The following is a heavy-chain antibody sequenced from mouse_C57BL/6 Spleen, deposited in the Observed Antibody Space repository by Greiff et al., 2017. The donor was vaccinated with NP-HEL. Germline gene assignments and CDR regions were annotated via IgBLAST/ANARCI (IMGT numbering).Heavy chain of an antibody. CDR3: ARPYGSSYDWYFDV. D-gene: IGHD1-1*01. V-gene: IGHV1-19*01. J-gene: IGHJ1*03. CDR1: GYTFTDYY. CDR2: INPYNGGT. Sequence: VQLQQSGPVLVKPGASVKMSCKASGYTFTDYYMNWVKQSHGKSLEWIGVINPYNGGTSFNQKFKGKATLTVDKSSSTAYMELNSLTSEDSAVYYCARPYGSSYDWYFDVWGTGTTVTVSS.